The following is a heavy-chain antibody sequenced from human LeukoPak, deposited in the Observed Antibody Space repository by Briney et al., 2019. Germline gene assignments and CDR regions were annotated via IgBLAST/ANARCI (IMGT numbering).Heavy chain of an antibody. D-gene: IGHD3-10*01. J-gene: IGHJ4*02. CDR1: GFTFDDYA. CDR2: INWNSGNI. Sequence: GGSLRLSCAASGFTFDDYAMHWVRQAPGKGLEWVSGINWNSGNIGYADSVKGRFTISRDNAKDSLYLQMNSLRVEDTAVYYCLRGDRRDYWGQGTLVTVSS. CDR3: LRGDRRDY. V-gene: IGHV3-9*01.